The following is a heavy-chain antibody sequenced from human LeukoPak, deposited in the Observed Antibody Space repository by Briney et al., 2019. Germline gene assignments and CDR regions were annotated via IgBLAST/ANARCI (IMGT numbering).Heavy chain of an antibody. CDR3: ARRRPGIPYYYMDV. CDR2: IYTSGST. Sequence: KPSETLSLTCTVSGGSISSYYWSWIRQPPGKGLEWIGYIYTSGSTNYNPSLKSRVTISVDTSKNQFSLKLSSVTAADTAVYYCARRRPGIPYYYMDVWGKGTTVTVSS. D-gene: IGHD6-13*01. J-gene: IGHJ6*03. CDR1: GGSISSYY. V-gene: IGHV4-4*09.